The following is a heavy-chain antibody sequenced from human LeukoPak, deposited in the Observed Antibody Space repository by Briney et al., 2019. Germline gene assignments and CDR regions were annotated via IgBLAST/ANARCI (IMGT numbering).Heavy chain of an antibody. V-gene: IGHV4-34*01. CDR1: GGSFSGYY. CDR2: INHSGSN. J-gene: IGHJ4*02. D-gene: IGHD2-15*01. CDR3: ARRASGVVVAARLYYFDY. Sequence: SETLSLTCAVYGGSFSGYYWSWIRQPPGKGLEWIGEINHSGSNNYNPSLKSRVTISVDTSKNQFSLKLSSVTAADTAVYYCARRASGVVVAARLYYFDYWGQGTLVTVSS.